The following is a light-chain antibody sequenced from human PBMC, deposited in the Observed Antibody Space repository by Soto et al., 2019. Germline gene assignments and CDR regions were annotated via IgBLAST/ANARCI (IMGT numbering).Light chain of an antibody. CDR3: QHYNSYSEA. CDR1: QTISSW. CDR2: KAS. J-gene: IGKJ1*01. V-gene: IGKV1-5*03. Sequence: DIQMTQSPSTLSGSVGDRVTITCRASQTISSWLAWYQQKPGKAPKLLIYKASTLKSGVPSRFSGSGSGTEFTLTISNLQPDDFGTYYCQHYNSYSEAFGQGTKVDIK.